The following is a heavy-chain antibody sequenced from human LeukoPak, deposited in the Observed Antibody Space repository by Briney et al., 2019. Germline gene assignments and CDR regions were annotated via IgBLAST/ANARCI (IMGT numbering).Heavy chain of an antibody. CDR3: AKDQREGSSLDY. Sequence: GGSLRLSCAASGFTFSSYWMTWVRQAPGKGLEWVANIKQDGSQKYYADSVKGRFTISRDNSKNTLYLQMNSLRAEDTAVYYCAKDQREGSSLDYWGQGTLVTVSS. CDR2: IKQDGSQK. D-gene: IGHD3-10*01. J-gene: IGHJ4*02. V-gene: IGHV3-7*01. CDR1: GFTFSSYW.